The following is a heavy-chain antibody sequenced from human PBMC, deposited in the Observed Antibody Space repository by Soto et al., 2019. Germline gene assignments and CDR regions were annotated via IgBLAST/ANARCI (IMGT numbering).Heavy chain of an antibody. V-gene: IGHV3-73*01. CDR1: VGPVVSGFTFSGSA. CDR2: IRSKANSYET. Sequence: HLVESGGDLVQPGRSLRLSCVGSVGPVVSGFTFSGSAMDWVRQASGEGLEWVGRIRSKANSYETAYVVSVKGRFTISRDDSRNTAYLQMNSLKTEDTAVYYCARGVYDFWNGHPKGLGYWGQGTVVTVSS. CDR3: ARGVYDFWNGHPKGLGY. J-gene: IGHJ4*02. D-gene: IGHD3-3*01.